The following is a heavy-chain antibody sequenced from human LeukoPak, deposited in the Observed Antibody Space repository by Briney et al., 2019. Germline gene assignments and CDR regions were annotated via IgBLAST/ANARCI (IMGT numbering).Heavy chain of an antibody. Sequence: SVKVSCKASGGTYSSYAISWVRQAPGQGLEWMGGIIPIFGTANYAQKFQGRVTITADESTSTAYMELSSLRSEDTAVYYCARDTYCSGDSCYSYYFDYWGQGTLVTVSS. V-gene: IGHV1-69*01. CDR3: ARDTYCSGDSCYSYYFDY. J-gene: IGHJ4*02. CDR2: IIPIFGTA. CDR1: GGTYSSYA. D-gene: IGHD2-15*01.